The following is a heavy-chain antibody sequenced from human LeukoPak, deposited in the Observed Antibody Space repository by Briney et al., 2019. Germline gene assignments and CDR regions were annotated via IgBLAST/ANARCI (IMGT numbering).Heavy chain of an antibody. J-gene: IGHJ6*03. D-gene: IGHD5-18*01. Sequence: SVKVSCKASGGTFSSYAINWVRQAPGQGLEWMGGIIPIFGTANYAQKFQGRVTITADESTSTAYMELSSLRSEDTAVYYCTAMADRYYYYMDVWGKGTTVTVSS. CDR3: TAMADRYYYYMDV. CDR1: GGTFSSYA. V-gene: IGHV1-69*13. CDR2: IIPIFGTA.